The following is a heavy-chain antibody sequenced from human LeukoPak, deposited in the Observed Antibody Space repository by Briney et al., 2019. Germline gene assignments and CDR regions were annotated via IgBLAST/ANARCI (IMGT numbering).Heavy chain of an antibody. V-gene: IGHV3-23*01. CDR2: ISGAGFHT. D-gene: IGHD3-10*01. Sequence: PGGSLRLSCAASGFTFNNYAMSWVRQAPGKGLEWVSAISGAGFHTYYPDSVKGRFTISRDNSKNTLYLQMNSLRAEDTAVYYSAIKAKGDYWGQGTLVTVSS. J-gene: IGHJ4*02. CDR1: GFTFNNYA. CDR3: AIKAKGDY.